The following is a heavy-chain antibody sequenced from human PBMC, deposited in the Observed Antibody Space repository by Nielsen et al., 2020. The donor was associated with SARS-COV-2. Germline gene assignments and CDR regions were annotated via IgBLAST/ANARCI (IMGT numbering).Heavy chain of an antibody. CDR1: GFTFNIYA. CDR3: AKDGVVRGDALDL. V-gene: IGHV3-23*01. D-gene: IGHD3-10*01. Sequence: GESLKISCAASGFTFNIYAMAWVRRAPGRGLQWVTGVSASGGSTYYTDSVKGRFSISRDNSKNTLFLQMHSLRVEYTALYYCAKDGVVRGDALDLWGQGTMVTVSS. J-gene: IGHJ3*01. CDR2: VSASGGST.